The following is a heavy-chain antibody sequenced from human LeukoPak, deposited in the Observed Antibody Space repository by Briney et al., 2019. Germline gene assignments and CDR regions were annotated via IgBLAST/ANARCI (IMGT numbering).Heavy chain of an antibody. J-gene: IGHJ4*02. CDR2: IYTSGST. V-gene: IGHV4-4*07. Sequence: PSETLSLTCTVSGGSISSYYWSWIRQPAGKGLEWIGRIYTSGSTNYNPSLKSRVTMSVDTSKNQFSLKLSSVTAADTAVYYCARAHYDSSGYYLSYYFDYWGQGTLVTVSS. CDR1: GGSISSYY. D-gene: IGHD3-22*01. CDR3: ARAHYDSSGYYLSYYFDY.